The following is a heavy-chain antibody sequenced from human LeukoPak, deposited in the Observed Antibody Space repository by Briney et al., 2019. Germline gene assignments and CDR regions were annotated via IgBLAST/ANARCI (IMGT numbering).Heavy chain of an antibody. Sequence: GASVKVSCKASGYTFTSYYMHWVRQAPGQGLEWIGIINPSGGSTNYAQKFQGRVTMTRDTSTSTVYMELSSLRAEDPVVYYCATQTHIQLGFDYWGQGTLVTVSS. D-gene: IGHD5-18*01. V-gene: IGHV1-46*01. CDR2: INPSGGST. J-gene: IGHJ4*02. CDR1: GYTFTSYY. CDR3: ATQTHIQLGFDY.